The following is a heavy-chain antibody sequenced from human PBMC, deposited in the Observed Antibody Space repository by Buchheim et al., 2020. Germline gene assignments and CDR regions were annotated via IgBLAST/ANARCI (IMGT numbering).Heavy chain of an antibody. CDR1: SHAW. V-gene: IGHV3-15*07. CDR2: IKSKTDGGTT. D-gene: IGHD2-15*01. Sequence: SHAWMNWVRQAPGKGLEWVGRIKSKTDGGTTDYAAPVKGRFTISRDDSKNTLYLQMNSLKTEDTAVYYCTTDLPPPAVVVAATGFSYYYYGMDVWGQGTT. CDR3: TTDLPPPAVVVAATGFSYYYYGMDV. J-gene: IGHJ6*02.